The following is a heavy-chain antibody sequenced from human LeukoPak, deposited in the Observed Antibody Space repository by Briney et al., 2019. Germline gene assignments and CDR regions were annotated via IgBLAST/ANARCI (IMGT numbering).Heavy chain of an antibody. CDR1: GFTFDDYA. D-gene: IGHD3-3*01. V-gene: IGHV3-9*01. Sequence: PGGSLRLPCAASGFTFDDYAMHWVRQAPGKGLEWVSGISWNSGSIGYADSVKGRFTISRDNAKNSLYLQMNSLRAEDTALYYCAKGVGYDFWSGYYHFDYWGQGTLVTVSS. CDR2: ISWNSGSI. J-gene: IGHJ4*02. CDR3: AKGVGYDFWSGYYHFDY.